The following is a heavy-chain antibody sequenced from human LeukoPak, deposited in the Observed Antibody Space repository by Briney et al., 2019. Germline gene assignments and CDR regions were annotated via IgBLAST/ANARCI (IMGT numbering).Heavy chain of an antibody. V-gene: IGHV4-59*01. Sequence: SETLSLTCTVSGGSISSYYWSWIRQPPGKGLEWIGYIYYSGSTNYNPSLKSRVTISVDTSKHQFSLKLSSVTAADTAVYYCARDPSPAHYYYYYGMDVWGKGTTVTVSS. J-gene: IGHJ6*04. CDR2: IYYSGST. CDR3: ARDPSPAHYYYYYGMDV. CDR1: GGSISSYY. D-gene: IGHD2-2*01.